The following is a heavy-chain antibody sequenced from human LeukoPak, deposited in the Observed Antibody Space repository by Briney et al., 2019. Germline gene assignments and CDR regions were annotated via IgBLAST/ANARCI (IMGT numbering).Heavy chain of an antibody. Sequence: GGSLRLSCAASGFTFSSYAMSWVRQAPGKGLEWVSTISGNADNTYYADSVKGRFTISRDNSRNTLYLQMNSLRAEDTAVYFWAKVSVEWLPIPYFENWGRETLVTFSS. D-gene: IGHD3-3*01. V-gene: IGHV3-23*01. J-gene: IGHJ4*02. CDR3: AKVSVEWLPIPYFEN. CDR1: GFTFSSYA. CDR2: ISGNADNT.